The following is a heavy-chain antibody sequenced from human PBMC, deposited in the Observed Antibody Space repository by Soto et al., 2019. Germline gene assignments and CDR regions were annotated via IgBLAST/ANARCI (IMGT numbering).Heavy chain of an antibody. V-gene: IGHV4-59*01. D-gene: IGHD5-12*01. Sequence: SETLSLTCTVSGGSISSYYGIWILQPPGKGLEWIGYIYYSGSTNYNPSLKSRVTISVDTSKNQFSLKLSSVTAADTAVYYCARELRRWLQPNYYYYYGMDVWGQGTTVTVSS. J-gene: IGHJ6*02. CDR2: IYYSGST. CDR1: GGSISSYY. CDR3: ARELRRWLQPNYYYYYGMDV.